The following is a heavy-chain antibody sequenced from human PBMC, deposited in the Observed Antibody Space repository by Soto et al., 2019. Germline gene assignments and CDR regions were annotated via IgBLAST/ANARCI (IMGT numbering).Heavy chain of an antibody. CDR2: IDHRGFT. J-gene: IGHJ2*01. CDR1: GGSFSGYH. Sequence: QVQLQQWGAGLLKPSETLSLTCAVYGGSFSGYHWSWIHQAPGKGLEWIGEIDHRGFTTYNPSLKSRVAISADTSKTQFSLRLTSVTAADTAVYYCASHLKATVTVYWYFDLWGRGTLVTVSS. CDR3: ASHLKATVTVYWYFDL. D-gene: IGHD4-17*01. V-gene: IGHV4-34*01.